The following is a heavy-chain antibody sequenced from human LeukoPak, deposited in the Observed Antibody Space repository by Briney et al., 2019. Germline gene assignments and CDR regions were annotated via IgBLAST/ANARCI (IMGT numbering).Heavy chain of an antibody. D-gene: IGHD2-2*01. CDR2: IYYSGST. CDR3: AREVVPAAPGWFDP. CDR1: GGSISSGGYY. Sequence: SETLSLTCTVSGGSISSGGYYWSWIRQHPGKGLEWIGYIYYSGSTYYHPSLKSRVTISVDTSKNQFSLKLSSVTAADTAVYYCAREVVPAAPGWFDPWGQGTLVTVSS. V-gene: IGHV4-31*03. J-gene: IGHJ5*02.